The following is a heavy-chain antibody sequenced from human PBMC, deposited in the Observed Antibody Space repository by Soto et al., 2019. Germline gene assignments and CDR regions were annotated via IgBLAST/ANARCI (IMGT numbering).Heavy chain of an antibody. J-gene: IGHJ6*02. CDR3: ATDCGGDCYSWAPDGMDV. V-gene: IGHV3-21*01. D-gene: IGHD2-21*02. CDR2: ISSSSSYI. Sequence: EVQLVESGGGLVKPGGSLRLSCAASGFTFSSYSMNWVRQAPGKGLEWVSSISSSSSYIYYADSVKGRFTISRDNAKNSLYLQMNSLRAEDTAVYYCATDCGGDCYSWAPDGMDVWGQGTTVTVSS. CDR1: GFTFSSYS.